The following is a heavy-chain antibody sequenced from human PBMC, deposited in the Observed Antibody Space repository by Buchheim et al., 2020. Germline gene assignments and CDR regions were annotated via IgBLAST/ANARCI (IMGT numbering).Heavy chain of an antibody. V-gene: IGHV4-61*02. D-gene: IGHD3-22*01. J-gene: IGHJ3*02. CDR3: ASGDYYDSSGWTDAFDI. CDR1: GGSISSGSYY. CDR2: IYTSGST. Sequence: QVQLQESGPGLVKPSQTLSLTCTVSGGSISSGSYYWSRIRQPAGKGLEWIGRIYTSGSTNYNPSLKSRVTISVDTSKNQFSLKLSSVTAADTAVYYCASGDYYDSSGWTDAFDIWGQGT.